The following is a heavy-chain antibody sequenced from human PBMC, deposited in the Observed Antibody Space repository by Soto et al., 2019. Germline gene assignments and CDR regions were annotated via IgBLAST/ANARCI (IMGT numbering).Heavy chain of an antibody. V-gene: IGHV4-34*01. D-gene: IGHD6-13*01. J-gene: IGHJ4*02. CDR2: IYYSGST. CDR3: ARGETQQQRDY. CDR1: GGSFSGYY. Sequence: SETLSLTCAVYGGSFSGYYWSWIRQPPGKGLEWIGSIYYSGSTNYNPSLKSRLTISVDKSKNQFSLELSSVTDADTAVYYCARGETQQQRDYWGQGTLVTVSS.